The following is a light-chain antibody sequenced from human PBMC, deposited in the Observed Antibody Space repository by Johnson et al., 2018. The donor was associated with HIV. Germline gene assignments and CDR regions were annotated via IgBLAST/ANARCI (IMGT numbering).Light chain of an antibody. J-gene: IGLJ1*01. CDR2: DNN. Sequence: QSILTQPPSVSAAPGQKVTISCSGSSSNIGNNYVSWYQQLPGTAPTLLISDNNKRPSGIPDRFSGSKSGTSATLVISGLPPGDEADYYCGTWDTSLSAPYVFGTGTKVTVL. V-gene: IGLV1-51*01. CDR1: SSNIGNNY. CDR3: GTWDTSLSAPYV.